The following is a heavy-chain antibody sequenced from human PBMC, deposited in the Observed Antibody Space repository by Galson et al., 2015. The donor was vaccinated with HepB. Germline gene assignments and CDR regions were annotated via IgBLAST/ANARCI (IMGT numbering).Heavy chain of an antibody. CDR3: ATDLDRGGIFGVVITYAFDI. J-gene: IGHJ3*02. CDR1: GYTLTELS. Sequence: SVKVSCKVSGYTLTELSMHWVRQAPGKGLEWMGGFDPEDGETIYAQKFQGRVTMTEDTSTDTAYMELSSLRSEDTAVYYCATDLDRGGIFGVVITYAFDIWGQGTMVTVSS. V-gene: IGHV1-24*01. CDR2: FDPEDGET. D-gene: IGHD3-3*01.